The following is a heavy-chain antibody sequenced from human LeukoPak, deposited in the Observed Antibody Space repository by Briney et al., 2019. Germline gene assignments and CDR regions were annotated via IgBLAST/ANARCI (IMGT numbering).Heavy chain of an antibody. V-gene: IGHV1-18*01. J-gene: IGHJ6*03. CDR1: GYTFTSCG. CDR3: ARALDEHTAMAGYYYMDV. Sequence: GASVKVSCKASGYTFTSCGISWVRQAPGQGLEWMGWISAYNGNTNYAQKLQGRVTMTTDTSTSTAYMELRSLRSDDTAVDYCARALDEHTAMAGYYYMDVWGKGTTVTVSS. D-gene: IGHD5-18*01. CDR2: ISAYNGNT.